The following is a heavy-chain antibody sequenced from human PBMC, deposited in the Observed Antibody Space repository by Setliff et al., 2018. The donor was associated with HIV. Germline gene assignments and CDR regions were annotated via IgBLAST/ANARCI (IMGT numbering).Heavy chain of an antibody. CDR3: ARDSGYSFGFNYFDY. D-gene: IGHD5-18*01. J-gene: IGHJ4*02. Sequence: SETLSLTCTVSGASSSSHYGGWIRQPPGKGLEWIGSFYYSGNTYYSPSLKSRVTISIDTSKNQFSLRLSSVTAADTAVYYCARDSGYSFGFNYFDYWGQGTLVTVSS. V-gene: IGHV4-59*11. CDR1: GASSSSHY. CDR2: FYYSGNT.